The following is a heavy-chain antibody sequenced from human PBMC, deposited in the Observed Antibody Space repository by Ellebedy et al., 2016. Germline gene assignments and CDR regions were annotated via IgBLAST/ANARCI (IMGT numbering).Heavy chain of an antibody. V-gene: IGHV1-69*13. J-gene: IGHJ4*02. CDR3: ARGLEYSSSSVYFDY. CDR2: IIPIFGTA. CDR1: GGTFSSYA. D-gene: IGHD6-6*01. Sequence: SVKVSXXASGGTFSSYAISWVRQAPGQGLEWMGGIIPIFGTANYAQKFQGRVTITADESTSTAYMELSSLRSEDTAVYYCARGLEYSSSSVYFDYWGQGTLVTVSS.